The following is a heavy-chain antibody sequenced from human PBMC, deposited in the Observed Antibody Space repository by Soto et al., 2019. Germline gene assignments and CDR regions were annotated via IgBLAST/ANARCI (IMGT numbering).Heavy chain of an antibody. D-gene: IGHD6-13*01. V-gene: IGHV3-48*02. Sequence: GGSLRLSCAASGFTFSSYSMNWVRQAPGKGLEWVSYISSSSSTIYYADSVKGRFTISRDNAKNSLYLQMNSLRDEDTAVYYCARELASSSWYRAYYYYGMDVWGQGTTVTVSS. J-gene: IGHJ6*02. CDR3: ARELASSSWYRAYYYYGMDV. CDR2: ISSSSSTI. CDR1: GFTFSSYS.